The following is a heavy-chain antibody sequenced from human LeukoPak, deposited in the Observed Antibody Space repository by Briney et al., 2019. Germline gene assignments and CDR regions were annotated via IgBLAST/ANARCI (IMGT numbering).Heavy chain of an antibody. CDR2: ISADGNNE. J-gene: IGHJ4*02. CDR1: GFIFSNYP. Sequence: GGSLRLSCAASGFIFSNYPMHWVRQAPGKGLEWVAVISADGNNEHYADSAKGRFTISRDNSKNTLYLQVNSLRAEDTAVYYCAKGGKWDVTPFDYWGQGTLVTVSS. V-gene: IGHV3-30-3*01. D-gene: IGHD1-26*01. CDR3: AKGGKWDVTPFDY.